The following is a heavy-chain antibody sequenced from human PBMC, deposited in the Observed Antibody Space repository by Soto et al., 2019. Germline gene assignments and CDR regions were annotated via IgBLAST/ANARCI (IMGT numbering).Heavy chain of an antibody. CDR3: APQQDCSGGSCYSGFDY. CDR1: GGSFSGYY. CDR2: INHSGST. J-gene: IGHJ4*02. V-gene: IGHV4-34*01. Sequence: SETLSLTCAVYGGSFSGYYWSWIRQPPGKGLEWIGEINHSGSTNYNPSLKSRVTISVDTSKNQFSLKLSSVTAADTAVYYCAPQQDCSGGSCYSGFDYWGQGTLVTVSS. D-gene: IGHD2-15*01.